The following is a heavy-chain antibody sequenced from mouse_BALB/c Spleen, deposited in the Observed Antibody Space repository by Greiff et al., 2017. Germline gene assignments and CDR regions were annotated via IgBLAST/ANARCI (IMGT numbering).Heavy chain of an antibody. Sequence: VQLQESGPGLVAPSQSLSITCTVSGFSLTSYGVHWVRQPPGKGLEWLGVIWAGGSTNYNSALMSRLSISKDNSKSQVFLKMNSLQTDDTAMYYCASPGSQFAYWGQGTLVTVSA. J-gene: IGHJ3*01. D-gene: IGHD4-1*01. CDR3: ASPGSQFAY. V-gene: IGHV2-9*02. CDR1: GFSLTSYG. CDR2: IWAGGST.